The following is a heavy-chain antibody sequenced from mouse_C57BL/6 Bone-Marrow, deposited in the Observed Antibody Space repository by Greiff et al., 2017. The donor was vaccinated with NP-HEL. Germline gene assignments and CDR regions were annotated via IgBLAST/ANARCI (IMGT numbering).Heavy chain of an antibody. CDR2: IYPGSGST. V-gene: IGHV1-55*01. CDR3: ARGNYDYGWFAY. CDR1: GYTFTSYW. J-gene: IGHJ3*01. Sequence: QVQLQQPGAELVKPGASVKMSCKASGYTFTSYWITWVKQRPGQGLEWIGDIYPGSGSTNYNEKFKSKATLTVDTSSSTAYMQLSSLTSEDSAVDDCARGNYDYGWFAYWGQGTLVTVSA. D-gene: IGHD2-4*01.